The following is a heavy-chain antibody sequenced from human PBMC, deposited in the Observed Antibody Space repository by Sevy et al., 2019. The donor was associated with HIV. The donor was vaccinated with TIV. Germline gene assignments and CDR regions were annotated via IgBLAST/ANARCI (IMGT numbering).Heavy chain of an antibody. CDR1: GGSISSATYY. D-gene: IGHD4-17*01. CDR3: VRHGGFTVTTWFDP. J-gene: IGHJ5*02. V-gene: IGHV4-39*01. CDR2: IFFSGHT. Sequence: SETLSLTCTVSGGSISSATYYWAWIRQPPGKGLEWIGSIFFSGHTYYNPSFKSRVTMSIDTSKNLFSLKLDSVTASDTAVYYCVRHGGFTVTTWFDPWGQGTLVTVSS.